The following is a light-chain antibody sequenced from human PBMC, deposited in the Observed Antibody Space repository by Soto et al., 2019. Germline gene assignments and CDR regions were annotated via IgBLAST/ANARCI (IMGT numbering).Light chain of an antibody. CDR2: GAS. CDR1: QSVSSN. V-gene: IGKV3-15*01. CDR3: QQYNTWPWT. Sequence: EIVMTQSPATLSVSPGERATLSCRASQSVSSNLAWYQQKPGQAPRRLIYGASTRATGIPARFSGSGSVTEFTLTISSLQSEDFAVYYCQQYNTWPWTFGQGTKVEIK. J-gene: IGKJ1*01.